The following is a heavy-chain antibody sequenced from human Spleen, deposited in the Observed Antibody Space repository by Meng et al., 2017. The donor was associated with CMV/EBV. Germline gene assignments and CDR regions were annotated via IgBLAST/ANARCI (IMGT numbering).Heavy chain of an antibody. CDR3: ARQAVDCSSTSCYYDAFDI. Sequence: GGSLRLSCAASGFTFSSYAMSWVRQARGKGLEWVSAISGSGGSTYYADSVKGRFTISRDNSKNTLYLQMNSLRAEDTAVYYCARQAVDCSSTSCYYDAFDIWGQGTMVTVSS. CDR1: GFTFSSYA. J-gene: IGHJ3*02. D-gene: IGHD2-2*01. V-gene: IGHV3-23*01. CDR2: ISGSGGST.